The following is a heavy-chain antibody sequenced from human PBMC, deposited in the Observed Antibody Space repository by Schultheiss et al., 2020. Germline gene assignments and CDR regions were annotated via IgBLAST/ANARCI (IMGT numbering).Heavy chain of an antibody. D-gene: IGHD5-12*01. CDR1: GGTFSSYA. J-gene: IGHJ6*02. Sequence: SVKVSFKASGGTFSSYAISWVRQAPGQGLEWMGGIIPIFGTANYAQKFQGRVTITADESTSTAYMELSSLRSEDTAVYYCARDRGATTIYYYYGMDVWGQGTTVTVSS. CDR3: ARDRGATTIYYYYGMDV. CDR2: IIPIFGTA. V-gene: IGHV1-69*13.